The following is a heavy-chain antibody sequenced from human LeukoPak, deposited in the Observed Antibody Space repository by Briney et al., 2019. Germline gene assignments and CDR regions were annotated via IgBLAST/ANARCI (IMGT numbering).Heavy chain of an antibody. D-gene: IGHD6-6*01. Sequence: PGGSLRLSCAASGFTYSTYYMNWVRQAPGKGLEWVSFITGSSSYIYYTDSVKGRFTISRDNAKNSLFLQMNSLRDEDTAVYYCASGFSSSPYFDYWGQGTLVTVPS. CDR3: ASGFSSSPYFDY. V-gene: IGHV3-21*01. J-gene: IGHJ4*02. CDR2: ITGSSSYI. CDR1: GFTYSTYY.